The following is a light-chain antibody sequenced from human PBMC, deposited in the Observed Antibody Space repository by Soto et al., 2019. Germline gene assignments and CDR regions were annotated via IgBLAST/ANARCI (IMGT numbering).Light chain of an antibody. V-gene: IGKV3-15*01. Sequence: EIVMTQSPATLSVSPGERATLSCRASQSVSSNLAWYQQKPGQAPRLLIYGASTRATGIPARFSGSGSGTEFTITISMLQSEDFAVYYCQQYNAACTFGQGTKLEIK. J-gene: IGKJ2*02. CDR3: QQYNAACT. CDR1: QSVSSN. CDR2: GAS.